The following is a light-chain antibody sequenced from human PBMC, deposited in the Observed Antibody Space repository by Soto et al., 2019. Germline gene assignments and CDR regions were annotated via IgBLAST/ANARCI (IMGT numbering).Light chain of an antibody. CDR3: SSYADTNTFV. CDR1: SSDGGGYNS. CDR2: DVS. Sequence: QSALTQPPSASGSPGQSVTISCTGTSSDGGGYNSVSWYQQHPGKAPKLVIYDVSKRPSGVPDRFSGSKSGNTASLIVSGLQAEDEGDYYCSSYADTNTFVFGGGTQLTVL. J-gene: IGLJ2*01. V-gene: IGLV2-8*01.